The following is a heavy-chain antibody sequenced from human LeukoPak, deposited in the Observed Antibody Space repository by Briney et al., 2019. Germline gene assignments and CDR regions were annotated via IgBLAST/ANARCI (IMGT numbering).Heavy chain of an antibody. D-gene: IGHD5-24*01. Sequence: PSETLSLTCTVSGGSISSYYWSWIRQPPGKGLEWIGYIYYSGSTNYNPSLKSRVTISVDTSKNQFSLKLSSVTAADTAVYHCARGTDGYNYDAFDIWGQGTMVTVSS. V-gene: IGHV4-59*01. J-gene: IGHJ3*02. CDR2: IYYSGST. CDR3: ARGTDGYNYDAFDI. CDR1: GGSISSYY.